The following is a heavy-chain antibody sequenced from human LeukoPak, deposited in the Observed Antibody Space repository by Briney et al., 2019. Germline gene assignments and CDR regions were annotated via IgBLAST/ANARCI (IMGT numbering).Heavy chain of an antibody. J-gene: IGHJ4*02. CDR1: GDSISSSG. Sequence: ETLSLTCTVSGDSISSSGYYWGWIRQPPGKGLEWVSSISSSSSYIYYADSVKGRFTISRDNAKNSLYLQMNSLRAEDTAVYYCAREVSAGTNDYWGQGTLVTVSS. D-gene: IGHD6-13*01. CDR3: AREVSAGTNDY. V-gene: IGHV3-21*01. CDR2: ISSSSSYI.